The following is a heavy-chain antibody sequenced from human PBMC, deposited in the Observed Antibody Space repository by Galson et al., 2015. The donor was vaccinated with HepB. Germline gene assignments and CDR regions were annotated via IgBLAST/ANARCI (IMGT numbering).Heavy chain of an antibody. D-gene: IGHD6-19*01. Sequence: SLRLSCAASGFTFSSYAMHWVRQAPGKGLEWVAVISYAGSNKYYADSVKGRFTISRDNSKNTLYLQMNSLRAEDTAVYYCARDRLSVGQWRATPGAVAGTTFSFSAAFDYWGQGTLVTVSS. CDR1: GFTFSSYA. CDR2: ISYAGSNK. CDR3: ARDRLSVGQWRATPGAVAGTTFSFSAAFDY. V-gene: IGHV3-30-3*01. J-gene: IGHJ4*02.